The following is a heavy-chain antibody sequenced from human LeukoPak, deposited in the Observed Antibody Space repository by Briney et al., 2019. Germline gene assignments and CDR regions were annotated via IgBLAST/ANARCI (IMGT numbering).Heavy chain of an antibody. J-gene: IGHJ3*02. D-gene: IGHD7-27*01. CDR1: GFTFSSYS. Sequence: PGGSLRLSCAASGFTFSSYSMNWVRQAPGKGLEWVSSISSSSSYIYYADSVKGRFTISRDNAKNSLYLQMNSLRAEDTAVYYCARDRWNWGSTIDAFDIWGQGTMVTVSS. CDR3: ARDRWNWGSTIDAFDI. V-gene: IGHV3-21*01. CDR2: ISSSSSYI.